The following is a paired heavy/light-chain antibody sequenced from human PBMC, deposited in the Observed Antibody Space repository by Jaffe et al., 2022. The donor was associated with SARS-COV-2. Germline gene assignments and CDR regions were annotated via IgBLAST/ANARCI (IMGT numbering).Heavy chain of an antibody. J-gene: IGHJ1*01. CDR1: GFTFSHAW. D-gene: IGHD3-16*02. CDR3: TTAAYYGYVSGSYRPYAEYFQH. CDR2: IKSNADGGTT. V-gene: IGHV3-15*01. Sequence: EVQLVESGGGLVKPGGSLRFSCAASGFTFSHAWMSWVRQAPGRGLEWVGRIKSNADGGTTDYAAPVKGRFTISRDDSKNTLYLQMNSLKTEDTAVYYCTTAAYYGYVSGSYRPYAEYFQHWGQGALVTVSS.
Light chain of an antibody. V-gene: IGKV1-39*01. CDR2: AAS. CDR3: QQSHSSPPT. CDR1: QSISTY. J-gene: IGKJ2*01. Sequence: DIQMTQSPSSLSASVGDRVTITCRASQSISTYLNWYQKKPGKAPKLLIYAASSLQSGAPSRFSGSGSGTDFTLTISSLQPEDFATYYCQQSHSSPPTFGQGTKLEIK.